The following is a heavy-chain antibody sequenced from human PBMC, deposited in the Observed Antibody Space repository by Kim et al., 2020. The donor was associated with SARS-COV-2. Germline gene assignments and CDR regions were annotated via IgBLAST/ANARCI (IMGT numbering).Heavy chain of an antibody. CDR2: VSRDGSAE. J-gene: IGHJ4*02. V-gene: IGHV3-30*03. CDR3: ATQGDGSLDK. D-gene: IGHD1-26*01. CDR1: GFTFKNFG. Sequence: GWSLRLSCAASGFTFKNFGMSWVRQPPGKGLEWVALVSRDGSAEHYLDSVKGRFTVSRDNSKNTLYLQMNSLRADDTAVYYCATQGDGSLDKWGLGTLVTVAS.